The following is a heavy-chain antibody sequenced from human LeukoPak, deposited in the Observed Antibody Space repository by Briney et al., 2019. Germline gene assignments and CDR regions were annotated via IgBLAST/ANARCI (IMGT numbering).Heavy chain of an antibody. CDR2: ISSSSSYI. D-gene: IGHD3-22*01. CDR3: ARTSLDSSGYLIMGAFDI. J-gene: IGHJ3*02. V-gene: IGHV3-21*01. Sequence: PGGSLRLSCAASGFTFSSYEMNWVRQAPGKGLEWVSSISSSSSYIYYADSVKGRFTISRDNAKNSLYLQMNSLRAEDTAVYYCARTSLDSSGYLIMGAFDIWGQGTMVTVSS. CDR1: GFTFSSYE.